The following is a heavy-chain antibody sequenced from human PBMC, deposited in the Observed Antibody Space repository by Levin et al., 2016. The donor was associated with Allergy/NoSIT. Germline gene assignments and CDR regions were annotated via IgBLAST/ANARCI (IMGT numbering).Heavy chain of an antibody. CDR3: ARAHVWGSYRLDY. Sequence: RQAPGKGLEWVSYISSSGSTIYYADSVKGRFTISRDNAKNSLYLQMNSLRAEDTAVYYCARAHVWGSYRLDYWGQGTLVTVSS. V-gene: IGHV3-11*01. J-gene: IGHJ4*02. CDR2: ISSSGSTI. D-gene: IGHD3-16*02.